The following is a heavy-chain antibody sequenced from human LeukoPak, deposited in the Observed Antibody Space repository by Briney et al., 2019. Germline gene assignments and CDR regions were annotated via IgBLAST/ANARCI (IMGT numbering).Heavy chain of an antibody. CDR3: AGGSMVRGVIAYDY. V-gene: IGHV4-39*07. D-gene: IGHD3-10*01. J-gene: IGHJ4*02. CDR2: IYYSGST. Sequence: SETLSLTCTVSGGSISSSSYYWGWIRQPPGKGLEWIGSIYYSGSTYYNPSLKSRVTISVDTSKNQFSLKLSSVTAADTAVYYCAGGSMVRGVIAYDYWGQGTLVTVSS. CDR1: GGSISSSSYY.